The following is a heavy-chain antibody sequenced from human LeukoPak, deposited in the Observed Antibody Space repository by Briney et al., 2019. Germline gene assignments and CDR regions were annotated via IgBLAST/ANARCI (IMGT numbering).Heavy chain of an antibody. J-gene: IGHJ6*03. D-gene: IGHD3-10*01. V-gene: IGHV1-46*01. Sequence: GASVKVSCKASGYTFTSYYMHWVRQAPGQGLEWMGIINPSGGSTSYAQKFQGRVTMTRDTSTSTVYMELSSLRSEDTAVYYCARSYGSGSYWNYYYYMDVWGKGTTVTISS. CDR2: INPSGGST. CDR3: ARSYGSGSYWNYYYYMDV. CDR1: GYTFTSYY.